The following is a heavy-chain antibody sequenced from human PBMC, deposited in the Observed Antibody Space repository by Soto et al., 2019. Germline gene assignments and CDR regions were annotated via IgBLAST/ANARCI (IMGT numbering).Heavy chain of an antibody. CDR2: ISGSGASA. J-gene: IGHJ3*02. CDR1: GFTF. CDR3: AKDPGGGAFDI. Sequence: GGSLRLSCAASGFTFMTWVRQAPGKGLEWVSSISGSGASAYYADSVKGRFAISRDDSKSTVYLQMSSLRAEDTAVYYCAKDPGGGAFDIWGQGTXVTVSS. V-gene: IGHV3-23*01. D-gene: IGHD1-26*01.